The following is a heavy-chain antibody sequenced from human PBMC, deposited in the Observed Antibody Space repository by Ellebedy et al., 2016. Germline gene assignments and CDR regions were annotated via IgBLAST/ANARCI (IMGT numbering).Heavy chain of an antibody. V-gene: IGHV4-59*02. CDR3: AKWNGAWNAFDV. CDR1: RGSVRNEF. D-gene: IGHD1-1*01. J-gene: IGHJ3*01. Sequence: SETLSLTCNVFRGSVRNEFWNWIRRPPGKGLEWIGFVFHNGDGLYNPSLKSRLSMSVDTSKSQISLRLMSVTAADTAVYYCAKWNGAWNAFDVWGLGTMVTVSS. CDR2: VFHNGDG.